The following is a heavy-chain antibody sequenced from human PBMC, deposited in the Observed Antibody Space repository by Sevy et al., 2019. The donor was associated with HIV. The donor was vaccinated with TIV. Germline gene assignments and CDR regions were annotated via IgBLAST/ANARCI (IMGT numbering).Heavy chain of an antibody. D-gene: IGHD4-17*01. CDR3: ARMVSGGLRWELIKENAFDI. V-gene: IGHV3-30-3*01. J-gene: IGHJ3*02. CDR2: ISHGGSYE. Sequence: GGSLRLSCEASGFAFRDSAIHWVRQSPGKGLEWVALISHGGSYEYYVDSVKGRFTVSSDRSKNILYLQMDSLRAEDTAVYYCARMVSGGLRWELIKENAFDIWGQGTAVTVPS. CDR1: GFAFRDSA.